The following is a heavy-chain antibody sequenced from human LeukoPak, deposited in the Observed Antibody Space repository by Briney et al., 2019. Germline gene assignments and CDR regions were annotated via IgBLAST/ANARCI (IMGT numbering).Heavy chain of an antibody. J-gene: IGHJ5*02. CDR1: GFTFSGYS. Sequence: GGSLRLSCAASGFTFSGYSMNWVRQAPGKGLEWVSCITSSSSYIYYADSVKGRFTISRDNAKNSLYLQMNSLRAEDTAVYYCARVDYYDSSGPLRGLRPWGQGTLVTVSS. V-gene: IGHV3-21*01. CDR3: ARVDYYDSSGPLRGLRP. D-gene: IGHD3-22*01. CDR2: ITSSSSYI.